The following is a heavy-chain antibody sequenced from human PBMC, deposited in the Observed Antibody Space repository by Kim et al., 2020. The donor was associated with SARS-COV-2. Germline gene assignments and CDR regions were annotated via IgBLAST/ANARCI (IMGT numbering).Heavy chain of an antibody. CDR3: ARSRNPFGAYYGLDV. CDR1: GVSISSSSYF. V-gene: IGHV4-39*01. Sequence: SETLSLTCTVSGVSISSSSYFWGWIRQPPGKGLEWIGSISYSGKTYYNPSLKSRVTISVDTSKNQLSLKLSYVTAADTAPYYCARSRNPFGAYYGLDVWGQGTTVTVSS. J-gene: IGHJ6*02. CDR2: ISYSGKT. D-gene: IGHD3-10*01.